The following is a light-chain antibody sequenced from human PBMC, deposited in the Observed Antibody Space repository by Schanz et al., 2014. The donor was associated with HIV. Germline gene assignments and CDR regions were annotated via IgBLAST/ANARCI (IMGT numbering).Light chain of an antibody. V-gene: IGKV1-17*01. CDR3: LQHNSYPPLT. Sequence: DIQMTQSPSSLSASVGDSVTITCRASQSISSYLNWYQQKPGKAPKLLIYAASSLQSGVPSRCSGSGSGTDFTLTISSLQPEDFATYYCLQHNSYPPLTFGGGTKVEIK. CDR2: AAS. J-gene: IGKJ4*01. CDR1: QSISSY.